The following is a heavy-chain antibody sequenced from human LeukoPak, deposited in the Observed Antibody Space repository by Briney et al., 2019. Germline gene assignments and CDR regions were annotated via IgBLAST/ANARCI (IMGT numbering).Heavy chain of an antibody. V-gene: IGHV4-4*02. Sequence: KTSETLSLTCAVSGGSISSSNWWSWVRQPPGKGLEWIGEIYHSGSTNYNPSLKSQVTISVDKSKNQFSLKLSSVTAADTAVYYCASRRGYCSGGSCYSWIAYWGQGTLVTVSS. J-gene: IGHJ4*02. CDR1: GGSISSSNW. D-gene: IGHD2-15*01. CDR3: ASRRGYCSGGSCYSWIAY. CDR2: IYHSGST.